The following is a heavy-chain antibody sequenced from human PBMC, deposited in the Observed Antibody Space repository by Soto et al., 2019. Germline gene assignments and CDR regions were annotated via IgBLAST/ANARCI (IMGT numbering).Heavy chain of an antibody. D-gene: IGHD6-19*01. CDR1: GFTFSSYW. V-gene: IGHV3-74*01. J-gene: IGHJ4*02. CDR2: INSDGSST. Sequence: EVQLVESGGGLVQPGGSLRLSCAASGFTFSSYWMHWVRQAPGKGLVWVSRINSDGSSTSYADSVKGRFTISRDNATDTLDLQMNSRRAEDTAVYYWAVAVAGPTAIGYWGQGTLVTVSS. CDR3: AVAVAGPTAIGY.